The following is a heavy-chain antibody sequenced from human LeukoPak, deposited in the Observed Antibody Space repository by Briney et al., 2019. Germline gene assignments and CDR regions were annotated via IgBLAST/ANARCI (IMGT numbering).Heavy chain of an antibody. J-gene: IGHJ4*02. CDR3: ARLLWFGVPFDY. D-gene: IGHD3-10*01. CDR2: IIPIFGTA. CDR1: GGTFSSYA. Sequence: ASVKASCKASGGTFSSYAISWVRQAPGQGPEWMGGIIPIFGTANYAQKFQGRVTITTDESTSTAYMELSSLRSEDTAVYYCARLLWFGVPFDYWGQGTLVTVSS. V-gene: IGHV1-69*05.